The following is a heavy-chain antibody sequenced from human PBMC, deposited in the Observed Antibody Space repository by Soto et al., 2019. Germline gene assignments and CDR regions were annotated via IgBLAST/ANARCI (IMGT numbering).Heavy chain of an antibody. CDR1: GGSFSGYY. J-gene: IGHJ4*02. D-gene: IGHD5-18*01. CDR3: AARPVDTAMALPGY. V-gene: IGHV4-34*01. Sequence: SETLSLTCAVYGGSFSGYYWSWIRQPPGKGLEWIGEINHSGSTNYNPSLKSRVTISVDTSKNQFSLTLSSVTAADTAVYYCAARPVDTAMALPGYWGQGTLVTVSS. CDR2: INHSGST.